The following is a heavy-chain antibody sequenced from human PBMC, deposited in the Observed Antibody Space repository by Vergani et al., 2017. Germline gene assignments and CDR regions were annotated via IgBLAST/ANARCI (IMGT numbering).Heavy chain of an antibody. CDR3: ASITIFGMDY. J-gene: IGHJ4*02. D-gene: IGHD3-3*01. Sequence: VQLVESGGGLVKPGGSLRLSCAASGFTFSSYSMNWVRQAPGKGLEWVSSISSSSSYIYYADSVKGPFTISRDKAQNSLYLQMNSLRAEDTAVYYCASITIFGMDYWGQGTLVTVSS. CDR2: ISSSSSYI. V-gene: IGHV3-21*01. CDR1: GFTFSSYS.